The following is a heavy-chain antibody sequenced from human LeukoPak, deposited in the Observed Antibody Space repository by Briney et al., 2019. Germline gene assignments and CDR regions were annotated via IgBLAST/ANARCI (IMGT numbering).Heavy chain of an antibody. D-gene: IGHD6-6*01. Sequence: GGSLRLSCAASGFTFSSYGMHWDRQAPGKGLEWVAVISYDGSNKYYADSVKGRFTISRDNSKNTLYLQMNSLRAEDTAVYYCAKDSSSSCLDYWGQGTLVTVSS. CDR1: GFTFSSYG. CDR2: ISYDGSNK. V-gene: IGHV3-30*18. CDR3: AKDSSSSCLDY. J-gene: IGHJ4*02.